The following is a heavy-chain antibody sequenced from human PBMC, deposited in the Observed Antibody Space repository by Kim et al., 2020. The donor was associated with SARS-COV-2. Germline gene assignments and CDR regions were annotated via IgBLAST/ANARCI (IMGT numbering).Heavy chain of an antibody. V-gene: IGHV1-46*01. CDR3: ARGGLNYYDSSGPTARDDAFGI. CDR1: GYTFTSYY. D-gene: IGHD3-22*01. CDR2: INPSGGST. Sequence: ASVKVSCKASGYTFTSYYMHWVRQAPGQGLEWMGIINPSGGSTSYAQKFQGRVTMTRDTSTSTVYMELSSLRSEDTAVYYCARGGLNYYDSSGPTARDDAFGIWGQGTMVTVSS. J-gene: IGHJ3*02.